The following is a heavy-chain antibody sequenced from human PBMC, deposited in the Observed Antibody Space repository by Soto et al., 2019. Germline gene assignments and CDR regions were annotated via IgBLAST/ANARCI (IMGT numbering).Heavy chain of an antibody. D-gene: IGHD2-15*01. CDR2: TYYRSRWYS. Sequence: SQTLSLTCVGSGDTVSSNSVAWNWVRQSPSRGLEWLGRTYYRSRWYSDYAVSVRSRIDINADTSKNQVSLQLNSVTPEDTAVYYCARSEEDSDYYYGMDVWGQGATVTVSS. V-gene: IGHV6-1*01. J-gene: IGHJ6*02. CDR1: GDTVSSNSVA. CDR3: ARSEEDSDYYYGMDV.